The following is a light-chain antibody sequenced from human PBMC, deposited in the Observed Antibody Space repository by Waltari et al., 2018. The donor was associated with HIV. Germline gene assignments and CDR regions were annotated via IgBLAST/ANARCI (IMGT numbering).Light chain of an antibody. V-gene: IGLV1-44*01. Sequence: QSVLTQPPSASGTPGQRVSISCSGSSSNIGSNIVNWYQQLPGTAPKRLIYSNNLRPSGVPDRFSCSKSGTSASLAISGLQSEDEADYYCAAWDDSLNAWVFGGGTKLTVL. CDR2: SNN. J-gene: IGLJ3*02. CDR1: SSNIGSNI. CDR3: AAWDDSLNAWV.